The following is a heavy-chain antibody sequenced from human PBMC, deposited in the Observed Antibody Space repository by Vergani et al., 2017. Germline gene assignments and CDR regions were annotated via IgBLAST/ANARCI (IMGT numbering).Heavy chain of an antibody. D-gene: IGHD5-12*01. J-gene: IGHJ4*02. CDR3: TRQPQEGASGPPSVPT. Sequence: QVQLQESGPGLVEPSETLSLTCAVSGYSIRNGYYWGWIRQPPGKGLKGIGSIYHSGSTNYNPSLKSRVTISVNTSKNDFSLKVTSVTAADTAVYYCTRQPQEGASGPPSVPTWGQGISVIVSS. CDR1: GYSIRNGYY. CDR2: IYHSGST. V-gene: IGHV4-38-2*01.